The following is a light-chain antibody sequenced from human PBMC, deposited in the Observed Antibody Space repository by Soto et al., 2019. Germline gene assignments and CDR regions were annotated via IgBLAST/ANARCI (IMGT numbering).Light chain of an antibody. CDR1: QSVTASY. CDR2: GAS. CDR3: HQYGVSSGT. Sequence: EIVLTQFPGTLSLSPGERATLSCRASQSVTASYLAWYQQKPGQAPRLLIYGASTRATAIPDRFSGSGSGTDFTLTISRLEPEDFAVYYCHQYGVSSGTFGQGTNLEIK. J-gene: IGKJ2*01. V-gene: IGKV3-20*01.